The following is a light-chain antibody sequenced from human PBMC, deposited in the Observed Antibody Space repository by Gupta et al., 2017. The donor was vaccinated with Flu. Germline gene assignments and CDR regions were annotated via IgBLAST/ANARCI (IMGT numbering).Light chain of an antibody. Sequence: DIQMTQSPSSLSASVGDRVTITCQASQDISNYLNWYQQKSGKAPKLLIYDASNLETGVPSRFSGSGSGTDFTFTISSLQPEDIATYYCQHYDNLPPYSFGQGTKLEIK. CDR3: QHYDNLPPYS. J-gene: IGKJ2*03. V-gene: IGKV1-33*01. CDR1: QDISNY. CDR2: DAS.